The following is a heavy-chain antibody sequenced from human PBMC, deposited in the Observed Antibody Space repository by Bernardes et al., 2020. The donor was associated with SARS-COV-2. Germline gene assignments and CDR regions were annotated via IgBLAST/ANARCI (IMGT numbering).Heavy chain of an antibody. CDR2: MYFLGST. CDR3: ARVTEDSRGYYLNFDY. V-gene: IGHV4-31*03. Sequence: SNTLQVTCTFCGGSISSGGYYWSSLRQHPGKGLEWIGYMYFLGSTYYNPSLKSRVSISIDTYENQFSLKLRSVTAADTAVYYCARVTEDSRGYYLNFDYWGQGTLVTVSS. J-gene: IGHJ4*02. CDR1: GGSISSGGYY. D-gene: IGHD3-22*01.